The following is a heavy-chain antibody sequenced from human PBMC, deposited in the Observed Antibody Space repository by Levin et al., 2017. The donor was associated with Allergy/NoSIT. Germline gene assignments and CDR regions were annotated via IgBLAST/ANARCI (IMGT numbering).Heavy chain of an antibody. CDR3: AKKNLGYYDSSGYIQITSGAFDY. CDR2: ISGSGGST. J-gene: IGHJ4*02. V-gene: IGHV3-23*01. CDR1: GFTFSSYA. D-gene: IGHD3-22*01. Sequence: GGSLRLSCAASGFTFSSYAMSWVRQAPGKGLEWVSAISGSGGSTYYADSVKGRFTISRDNSKNTLYLQMNSLRAEDTAVYYCAKKNLGYYDSSGYIQITSGAFDYWGQGTLVTVSS.